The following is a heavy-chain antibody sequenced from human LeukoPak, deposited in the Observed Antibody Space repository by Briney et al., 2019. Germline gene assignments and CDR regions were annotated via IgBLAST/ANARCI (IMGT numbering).Heavy chain of an antibody. J-gene: IGHJ4*02. CDR2: LSNCGNT. Sequence: SETLSLTCTVSGGSLSSRSHYWGWIRQPPGQGLEWIGSLSNCGNTYYNPSLKSRVTISVDTSKNGFSLKLSSVTPEDTAVYYCAREPSSASGMLFDFWGQGTLVTVSS. D-gene: IGHD3-10*02. CDR1: GGSLSSRSHY. V-gene: IGHV4-39*02. CDR3: AREPSSASGMLFDF.